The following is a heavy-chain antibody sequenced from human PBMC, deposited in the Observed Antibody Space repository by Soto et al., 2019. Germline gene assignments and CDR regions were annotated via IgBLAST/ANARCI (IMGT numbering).Heavy chain of an antibody. CDR2: IKSKTDGGTT. V-gene: IGHV3-15*07. CDR1: GFTFSNAW. CDR3: STVTTGGYYYYYYMDV. Sequence: PGGSLRLSCAASGFTFSNAWMNWVRQAPGKGLEWVGRIKSKTDGGTTDYAAPVKGRFTISRDNSKNTLYLQMNSLRAEDTAVYYCSTVTTGGYYYYYYMDVWGKGTTVTVSS. J-gene: IGHJ6*03. D-gene: IGHD4-17*01.